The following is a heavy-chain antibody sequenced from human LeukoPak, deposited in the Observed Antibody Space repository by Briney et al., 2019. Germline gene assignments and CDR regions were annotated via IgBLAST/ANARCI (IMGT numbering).Heavy chain of an antibody. J-gene: IGHJ3*02. V-gene: IGHV4-4*07. CDR2: IYPSWSN. CDR1: GCSISRYY. D-gene: IGHD3-22*01. Sequence: PAETLSLTCAASGCSISRYYLSWLRQPARKGLEWVGRIYPSWSNNYNPSLKRRVTISVDTHMNLFSLKPSYATAADTAVDYSARTDGEYCYDSSGAIFAFDIWGQGTMVTVSS. CDR3: ARTDGEYCYDSSGAIFAFDI.